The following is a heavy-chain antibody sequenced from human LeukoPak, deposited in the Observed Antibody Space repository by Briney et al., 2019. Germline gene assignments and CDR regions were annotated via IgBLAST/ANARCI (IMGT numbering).Heavy chain of an antibody. Sequence: TXYGXSWVRQAPGQXLEWMGWISAYNGNTNYAQKLQGRVTMTTDTSTSTAYMELRSLRSDDTAVYYCAREAGSTPDYYYGMDVWGQGTTVTVSS. CDR3: AREAGSTPDYYYGMDV. CDR1: TXYG. CDR2: ISAYNGNT. J-gene: IGHJ6*02. D-gene: IGHD4-23*01. V-gene: IGHV1-18*01.